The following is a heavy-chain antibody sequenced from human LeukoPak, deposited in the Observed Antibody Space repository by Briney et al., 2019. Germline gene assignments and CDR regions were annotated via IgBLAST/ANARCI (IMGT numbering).Heavy chain of an antibody. CDR3: ATETENSNYDAFDI. D-gene: IGHD4-11*01. CDR1: GFTFSSYE. Sequence: GGSLRLSCAASGFTFSSYEMNWVRQAPGKGLEWVSYISGGGTTIFYADSVKGRFTISRDNAKNSLYLHMNSLSAEDTAVYFCATETENSNYDAFDIWGQGTLVTVSS. CDR2: ISGGGTTI. V-gene: IGHV3-48*03. J-gene: IGHJ3*02.